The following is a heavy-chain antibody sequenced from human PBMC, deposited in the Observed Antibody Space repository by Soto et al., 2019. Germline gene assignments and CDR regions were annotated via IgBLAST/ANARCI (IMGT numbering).Heavy chain of an antibody. CDR2: IVVGSGNT. Sequence: ASVKVSCKASGFTFTSSAMQWVRQASGQRLEWIGWIVVGSGNTNYAQKFQERVTITRDMSTSTAYMELSSLRSEDTAVYYCAAESGSGSYDTAGSLDYWGQGPLVTVSS. D-gene: IGHD1-26*01. V-gene: IGHV1-58*02. CDR3: AAESGSGSYDTAGSLDY. J-gene: IGHJ4*02. CDR1: GFTFTSSA.